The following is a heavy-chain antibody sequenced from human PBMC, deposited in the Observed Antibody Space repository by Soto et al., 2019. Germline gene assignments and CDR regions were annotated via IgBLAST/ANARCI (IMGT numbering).Heavy chain of an antibody. J-gene: IGHJ6*02. D-gene: IGHD4-17*01. CDR1: GFTLSSYW. V-gene: IGHV3-7*01. CDR3: ARDHRPYGDLYYYYGMDV. CDR2: IKQDGSEK. Sequence: PGGSLRLSCAASGFTLSSYWMSWVRQAPGKGLEWVANIKQDGSEKYYVDSVKGRFTISRDNAKNSLYLQMNSLRAEDTAVYYCARDHRPYGDLYYYYGMDVWGQGTTVTVSS.